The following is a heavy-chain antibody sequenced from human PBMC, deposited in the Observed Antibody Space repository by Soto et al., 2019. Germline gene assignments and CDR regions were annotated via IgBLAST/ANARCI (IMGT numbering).Heavy chain of an antibody. V-gene: IGHV3-23*01. CDR2: ISGGGGNT. Sequence: EVQLLESGGGLVQPGGSLRLSCAASGFTFSSYAMSWVRQTPGKGLEWVSGISGGGGNTYYADSVTGLCTIARDNSRNTLYLQMNSLRAADTAIYYCAKDRGAGGRFSGIAVAGIPSWGQGTLVTVSS. D-gene: IGHD6-19*01. CDR3: AKDRGAGGRFSGIAVAGIPS. J-gene: IGHJ5*02. CDR1: GFTFSSYA.